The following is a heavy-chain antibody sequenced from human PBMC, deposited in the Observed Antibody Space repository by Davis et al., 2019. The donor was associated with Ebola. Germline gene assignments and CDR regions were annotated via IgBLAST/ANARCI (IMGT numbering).Heavy chain of an antibody. CDR2: ISAYNGNT. CDR1: GYTFTSYY. D-gene: IGHD6-19*01. J-gene: IGHJ4*02. CDR3: ARDRLAVAADY. Sequence: AASVKVSCKASGYTFTSYYMHWVRQAPGQGLEWMGWISAYNGNTNYAQKLQGRVTMTTDTSTSTAYMELRSLRSDDTAVYYCARDRLAVAADYWGQGTLVTVSS. V-gene: IGHV1-18*04.